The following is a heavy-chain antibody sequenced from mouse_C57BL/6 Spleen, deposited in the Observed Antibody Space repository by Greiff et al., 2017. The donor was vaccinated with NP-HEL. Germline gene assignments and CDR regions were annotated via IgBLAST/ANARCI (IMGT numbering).Heavy chain of an antibody. D-gene: IGHD4-1*01. CDR3: ARSGPWDLFAY. J-gene: IGHJ3*01. CDR1: GYAFSSSW. Sequence: QVQLQQSGPELVKPGASVKISCKASGYAFSSSWMNWVKQRPGKGLEWIGRIYPGDGDTNYIGKFKGKATLTADKSSSTAYMQLSSLTSEDSAVYFCARSGPWDLFAYWGQGTLVTVSA. CDR2: IYPGDGDT. V-gene: IGHV1-82*01.